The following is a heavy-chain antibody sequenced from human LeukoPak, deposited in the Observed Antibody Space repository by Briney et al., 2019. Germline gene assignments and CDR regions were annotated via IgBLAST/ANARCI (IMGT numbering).Heavy chain of an antibody. J-gene: IGHJ4*02. CDR2: VSAYDGNT. Sequence: ASVKVSCKSSGYTFTSYGSSWVRQAPGQGLEWMGWVSAYDGNTNHAQKLQGRVTMTTDTSTSTVYMELRSLRSDDTAVYYCARMGDYHLVSFFDYWGQGTLVTVSS. CDR1: GYTFTSYG. CDR3: ARMGDYHLVSFFDY. V-gene: IGHV1-18*01. D-gene: IGHD4/OR15-4a*01.